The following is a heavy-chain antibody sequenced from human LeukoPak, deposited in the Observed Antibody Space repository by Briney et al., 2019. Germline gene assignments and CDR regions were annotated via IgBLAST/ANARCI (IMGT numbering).Heavy chain of an antibody. CDR3: ASTSANTYYYDSSGYYYNY. CDR1: GFTFSSYA. V-gene: IGHV3-64*01. J-gene: IGHJ4*02. D-gene: IGHD3-22*01. CDR2: ISSNGGST. Sequence: RGSLRLSCAASGFTFSSYAMHWVRQAPGKGLEYVSAISSNGGSTYYANSVKGRFTISRDNSKNTLYLQMGSLRAEDMAVYYCASTSANTYYYDSSGYYYNYWGQGTLVTVSS.